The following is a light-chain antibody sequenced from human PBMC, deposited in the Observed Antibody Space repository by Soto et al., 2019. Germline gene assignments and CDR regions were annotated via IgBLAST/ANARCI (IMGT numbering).Light chain of an antibody. CDR3: CSYAGSSTFVV. CDR1: SSDVGSYNL. CDR2: EGS. J-gene: IGLJ2*01. V-gene: IGLV2-23*03. Sequence: QSALTQTASVSGSPGQSITISCTGTSSDVGSYNLVSWYQQHPGKAPKLMIYEGSKRTSGVSNRFSGSKSGNTASLTISGLQAEDEADYYCCSYAGSSTFVVFGGGTKVTVL.